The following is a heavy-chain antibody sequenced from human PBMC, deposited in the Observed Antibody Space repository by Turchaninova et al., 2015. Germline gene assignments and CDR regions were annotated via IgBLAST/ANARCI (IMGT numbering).Heavy chain of an antibody. J-gene: IGHJ4*02. Sequence: EVQRCPAGAEVKNPVESLRISCKGSGYNFTSYWSSGVGQMPGKGLEWMGRIDPSDSYTNYSPSFQGHVTISADKSISTAYLQWSSLKASDTAMYYCARKGDGYNFDYWGQGTLVTVSS. V-gene: IGHV5-10-1*03. CDR1: GYNFTSYW. CDR2: IDPSDSYT. D-gene: IGHD5-24*01. CDR3: ARKGDGYNFDY.